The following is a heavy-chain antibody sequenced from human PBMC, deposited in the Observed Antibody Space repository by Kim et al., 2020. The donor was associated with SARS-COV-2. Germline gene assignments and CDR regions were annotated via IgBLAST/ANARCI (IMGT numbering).Heavy chain of an antibody. V-gene: IGHV3-30*18. CDR1: GFTFSSYG. CDR3: AKLAVAGADDAFDI. Sequence: GGSLRLSCAASGFTFSSYGMHWVRQAPGKGLEWVAVISYDGSNKYYADSVKGRFTISRDNSKNTLYLQMNSLRAEDTAVYYCAKLAVAGADDAFDIWGQGTMVTVSS. CDR2: ISYDGSNK. J-gene: IGHJ3*02. D-gene: IGHD6-19*01.